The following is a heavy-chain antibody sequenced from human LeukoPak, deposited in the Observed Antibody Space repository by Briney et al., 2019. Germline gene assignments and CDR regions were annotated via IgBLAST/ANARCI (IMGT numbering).Heavy chain of an antibody. D-gene: IGHD2-2*01. Sequence: GRSLRLSCVVSGFTLSSYAMHWVRQAPGKGLEWVTVISSDGTNQHYADSVEGRFTISRDNSKNTLYLQMNSLRVDDTAVYYCARPYYCSTTSCSYGLAYWGQGTLVTVSS. CDR3: ARPYYCSTTSCSYGLAY. CDR1: GFTLSSYA. V-gene: IGHV3-30*04. CDR2: ISSDGTNQ. J-gene: IGHJ4*02.